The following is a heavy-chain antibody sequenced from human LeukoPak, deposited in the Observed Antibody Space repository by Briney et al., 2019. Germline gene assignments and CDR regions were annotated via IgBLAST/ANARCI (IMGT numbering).Heavy chain of an antibody. J-gene: IGHJ4*02. CDR2: INPNSGGT. V-gene: IGHV1-2*02. D-gene: IGHD3-22*01. CDR3: ARGTETYYYDSSGCLPIDY. CDR1: GYTFTGYY. Sequence: ASVKVSCKASGYTFTGYYMHWVRQAPGQGLEWMGWINPNSGGTNYAQKFQGRVTMTRDTSISTAYMELSRLRSDDTAVYYCARGTETYYYDSSGCLPIDYWGQGTLVTVSS.